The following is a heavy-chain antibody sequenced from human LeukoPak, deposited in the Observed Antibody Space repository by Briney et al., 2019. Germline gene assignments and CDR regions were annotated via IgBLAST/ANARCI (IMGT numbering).Heavy chain of an antibody. Sequence: PSQTLSLTCTVSGGSISSGDYYWSWIRQPPGKGLEWIGYIYYSGSTNYNPSLKSRVTISVDTSKNQLSLKLSSVTAADTAVYYCARHRAAGGFDPWGQGTLVTVSS. CDR2: IYYSGST. D-gene: IGHD6-13*01. J-gene: IGHJ5*02. CDR1: GGSISSGDYY. CDR3: ARHRAAGGFDP. V-gene: IGHV4-61*08.